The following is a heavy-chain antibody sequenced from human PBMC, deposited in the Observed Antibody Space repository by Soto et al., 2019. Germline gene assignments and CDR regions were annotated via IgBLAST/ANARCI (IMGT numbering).Heavy chain of an antibody. CDR1: GGSIPNYY. V-gene: IGHV4-59*08. Sequence: QVQLQESGPGLVKPSETLSLTCTVSGGSIPNYYCSWFRQPPGKGLEWIGYIRYDGYSVYNLSLKXRXXMXXXXXXXXXXXXXXSXXVTDTAVYYCARHGFGSLHGLVDVWGQGTTVIVSS. D-gene: IGHD3-10*01. J-gene: IGHJ6*02. CDR2: IRYDGYS. CDR3: ARHGFGSLHGLVDV.